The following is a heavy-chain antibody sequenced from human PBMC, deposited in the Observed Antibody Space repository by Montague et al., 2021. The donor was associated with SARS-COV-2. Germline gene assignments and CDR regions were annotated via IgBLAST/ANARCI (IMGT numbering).Heavy chain of an antibody. V-gene: IGHV4-39*02. J-gene: IGHJ1*01. D-gene: IGHD3-10*01. CDR1: GGSISSPSYY. CDR3: ARLRPAGGVQN. Sequence: SETLSLTCTVSGGSISSPSYYWVWIRQPPGKGLEWVATVYKSGAAYYNAFLKNRVTISVDTSKNDFSLKMTDVTAADTSLYYCARLRPAGGVQNWGRGTLVSVSS. CDR2: VYKSGAA.